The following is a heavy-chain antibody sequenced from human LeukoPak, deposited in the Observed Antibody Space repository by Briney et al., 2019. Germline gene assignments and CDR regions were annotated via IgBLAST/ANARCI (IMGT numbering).Heavy chain of an antibody. J-gene: IGHJ4*02. V-gene: IGHV1-18*01. CDR1: DCTFTSYG. CDR2: ISAYNGNT. CDR3: AWIYCSSTSCYATFDY. D-gene: IGHD2-2*01. Sequence: ASVKVSCKASDCTFTSYGISWVRQAPGQGLEWMGWISAYNGNTNYAQKLQGRVTMTTDTSTSTAYMELRSLRSDDTAMYYCAWIYCSSTSCYATFDYWGQGTLVTVSS.